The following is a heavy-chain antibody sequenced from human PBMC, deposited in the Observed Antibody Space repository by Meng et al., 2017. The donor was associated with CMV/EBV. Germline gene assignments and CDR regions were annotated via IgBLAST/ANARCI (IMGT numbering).Heavy chain of an antibody. Sequence: QVRRVQSGAGVKKPGSSVKVSCKASGGTFSSYAISWVRQAPGQGLEWMGGIIPIFGTANYAQKFQGRVTITADESTSTAYMELSSLRSEDTAVYYRARMPRDGYNYIDYWGQGTLVTVSS. CDR3: ARMPRDGYNYIDY. J-gene: IGHJ4*02. CDR2: IIPIFGTA. CDR1: GGTFSSYA. V-gene: IGHV1-69*12. D-gene: IGHD5-24*01.